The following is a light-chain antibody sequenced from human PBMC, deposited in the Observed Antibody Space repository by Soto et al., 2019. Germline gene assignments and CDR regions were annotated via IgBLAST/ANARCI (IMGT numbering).Light chain of an antibody. CDR3: QQRTNSPPWT. CDR1: QNISTY. Sequence: EIVLTQSPATLSLSPGEGASLSCRASQNISTYLAWYQQRPGQVPRLLIYGVSKRAPAIPPRFSGSGSGTDFTLSVSGLETEDFATYYCQQRTNSPPWTFGQGTRVDLK. CDR2: GVS. J-gene: IGKJ1*01. V-gene: IGKV3-11*01.